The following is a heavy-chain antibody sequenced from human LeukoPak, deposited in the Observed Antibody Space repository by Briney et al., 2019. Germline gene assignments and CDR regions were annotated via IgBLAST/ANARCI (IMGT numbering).Heavy chain of an antibody. D-gene: IGHD3-22*01. V-gene: IGHV1-69*13. J-gene: IGHJ4*02. CDR3: ARPLADYYDSSGYYHFDY. CDR2: IIPIFGTA. Sequence: ASVKVSCKASGGTFSSYAISWVRQAPGQGLEWMGGIIPIFGTANYAQKFQGRVTITADESTSTAYMELSSLRSEDTAVYYCARPLADYYDSSGYYHFDYWGQGTLVTVSS. CDR1: GGTFSSYA.